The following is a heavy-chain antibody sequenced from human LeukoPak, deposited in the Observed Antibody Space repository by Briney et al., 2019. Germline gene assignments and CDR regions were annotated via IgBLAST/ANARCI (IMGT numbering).Heavy chain of an antibody. Sequence: SGGSLRLSCAASGFTSSSYAMSWVRQAPEKGLEWVSAISGSGGTTYYADSVKGRFTISRDDSENTLYLQMNSLRAEDTALYYCAKDRRGYSYGPVDHWGQGTLVTVSS. CDR3: AKDRRGYSYGPVDH. V-gene: IGHV3-23*01. CDR2: ISGSGGTT. CDR1: GFTSSSYA. J-gene: IGHJ4*02. D-gene: IGHD5-18*01.